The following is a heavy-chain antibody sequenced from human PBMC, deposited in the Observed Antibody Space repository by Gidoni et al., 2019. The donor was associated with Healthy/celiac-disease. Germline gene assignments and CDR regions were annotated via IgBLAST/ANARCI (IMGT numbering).Heavy chain of an antibody. CDR2: IIPIFGTA. CDR1: GVTFSSYA. Sequence: QVQLVQSGAEVKKPGSSVKVSCKASGVTFSSYAISWLRQAPGQGLEWMGGIIPIFGTANYAQKFQGRVTITADESTSTAYMELSSLRSEDTAVYYCARDGGGGIAARRGTYYYYGMDVWGQGTTVTVSS. J-gene: IGHJ6*02. CDR3: ARDGGGGIAARRGTYYYYGMDV. D-gene: IGHD6-6*01. V-gene: IGHV1-69*01.